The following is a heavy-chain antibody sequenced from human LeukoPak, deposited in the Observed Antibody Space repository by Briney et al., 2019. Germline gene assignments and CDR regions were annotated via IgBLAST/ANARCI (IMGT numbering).Heavy chain of an antibody. CDR3: ARGRSLLWELPDTTNWFDP. J-gene: IGHJ5*02. CDR2: ISSSSSYI. CDR1: GFTFSSYA. V-gene: IGHV3-21*01. Sequence: PGGSLRLSCAASGFTFSSYAMSWVRQAPGKGLEWVSSISSSSSYIYYADSVKGRFTISRDNAKNSLYLQMNSLRAEDTAVYYCARGRSLLWELPDTTNWFDPWGQGTLVTVSS. D-gene: IGHD1-26*01.